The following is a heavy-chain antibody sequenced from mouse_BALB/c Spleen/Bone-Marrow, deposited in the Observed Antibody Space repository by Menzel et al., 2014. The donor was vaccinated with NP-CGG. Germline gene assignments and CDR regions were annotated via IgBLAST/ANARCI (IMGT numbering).Heavy chain of an antibody. CDR1: GFDFSRYW. CDR2: INPENSTI. D-gene: IGHD1-1*01. J-gene: IGHJ4*01. Sequence: EVKLLESGGGLVQPGGSLKLSCAVSGFDFSRYWMSWVRQAPGKGLGWIGEINPENSTINYTPSLKDKFIISRDNAKXTLYLQMSKVRSEDTALYYCARLGYYGMMAFWGQGTSVTVSS. V-gene: IGHV4-1*02. CDR3: ARLGYYGMMAF.